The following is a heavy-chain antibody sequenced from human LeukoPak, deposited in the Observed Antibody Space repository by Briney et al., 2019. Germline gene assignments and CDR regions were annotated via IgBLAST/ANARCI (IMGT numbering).Heavy chain of an antibody. CDR3: SNSYLRD. V-gene: IGHV3-7*01. CDR2: INPDGSGK. D-gene: IGHD3-10*01. Sequence: GGSLRLSCAASGFTFSTYWMGWVRQAPGKGLEFVANINPDGSGKYYGDPVKGRFTISRDNAENSLDLKMNSLRVEDTAVYFCSNSYLRDWGQGTLVTVSS. J-gene: IGHJ1*01. CDR1: GFTFSTYW.